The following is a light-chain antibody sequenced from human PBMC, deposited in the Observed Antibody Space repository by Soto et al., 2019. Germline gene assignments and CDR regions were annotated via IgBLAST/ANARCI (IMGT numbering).Light chain of an antibody. CDR2: TAS. CDR1: QSINNF. CDR3: QQSDSTPQS. V-gene: IGKV1-39*01. Sequence: DVQMPQSPSSLSASVGDRVTISCRASQSINNFVNWYPQKPGKAPKLLINTASSLQSGFPSRFSGRGACTDFTLTIMSLQPEDFATYDGQQSDSTPQSFGGRTRVEIK. J-gene: IGKJ4*01.